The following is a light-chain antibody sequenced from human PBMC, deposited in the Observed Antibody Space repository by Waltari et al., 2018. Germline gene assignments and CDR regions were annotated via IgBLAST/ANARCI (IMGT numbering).Light chain of an antibody. CDR3: QQYSSWPPVT. V-gene: IGKV3-15*01. CDR1: QIDSIH. CDR2: EAS. J-gene: IGKJ5*01. Sequence: EVVMTQSPASLSLSPGQNPTTSCRASQIDSIHVAWDQQTPAQAPRVRIYEASSRATGVPGRFSGSGSATQFALTISSLQPEDFAVYYCQQYSSWPPVTFGQGTRL.